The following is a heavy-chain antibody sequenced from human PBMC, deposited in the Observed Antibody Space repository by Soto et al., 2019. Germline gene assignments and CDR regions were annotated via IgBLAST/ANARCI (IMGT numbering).Heavy chain of an antibody. J-gene: IGHJ4*02. Sequence: GAGSTLGDPTQTPTPTPPLSWFSLPTCGGGVGWIRQPPGKALEWLALIYWDDDKRYSPSLKSRLTITKDTSKNQVVLTMTNMDPVDTATYYCAVTQWLVAFDYWGQGTLVTVSS. CDR2: IYWDDDK. CDR3: AVTQWLVAFDY. V-gene: IGHV2-5*02. D-gene: IGHD6-19*01. CDR1: WFSLPTCGGG.